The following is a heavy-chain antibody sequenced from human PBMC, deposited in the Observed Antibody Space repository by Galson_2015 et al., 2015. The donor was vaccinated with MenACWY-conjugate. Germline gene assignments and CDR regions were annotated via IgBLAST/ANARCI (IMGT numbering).Heavy chain of an antibody. V-gene: IGHV4-4*02. Sequence: YNPSLKSRVGISVDKSQNQFSLKLSSVTAADTAVYYCARRGPGSDFWSGYYSFDYWGQGTLVTVSS. J-gene: IGHJ4*02. CDR3: ARRGPGSDFWSGYYSFDY. D-gene: IGHD3-3*01.